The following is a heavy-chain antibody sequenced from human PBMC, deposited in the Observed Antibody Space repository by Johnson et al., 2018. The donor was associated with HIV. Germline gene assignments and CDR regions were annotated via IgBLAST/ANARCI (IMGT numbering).Heavy chain of an antibody. CDR2: IGGSDTTI. Sequence: MQLVESGGGVVQPGRSLRLSCAASGFTFSSYAMHWVRQAPGKGLEWVSYIGGSDTTIYYADSVKGRFTISMDNAKNLIYLQMNSLRADDTAVYYCAREGGATIFGVTDAFDIWGQGTMVSVS. D-gene: IGHD3-3*01. CDR1: GFTFSSYA. CDR3: AREGGATIFGVTDAFDI. V-gene: IGHV3-48*04. J-gene: IGHJ3*02.